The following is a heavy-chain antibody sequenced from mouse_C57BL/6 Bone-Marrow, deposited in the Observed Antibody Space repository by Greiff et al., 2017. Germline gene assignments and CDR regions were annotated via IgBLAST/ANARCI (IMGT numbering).Heavy chain of an antibody. Sequence: EVKLVESGGGLVQPKGSLKLSCAASGFSFNTYAMNWVRQAPGKGLEWVARIRSKSNNYATYYADSVKDRFTISRDDSESMLYLQMNNLKTEDTAMYYCVRPYYDYDASCFAYWGQGTLVTVSA. J-gene: IGHJ3*01. V-gene: IGHV10-1*01. CDR2: IRSKSNNYAT. CDR1: GFSFNTYA. D-gene: IGHD2-4*01. CDR3: VRPYYDYDASCFAY.